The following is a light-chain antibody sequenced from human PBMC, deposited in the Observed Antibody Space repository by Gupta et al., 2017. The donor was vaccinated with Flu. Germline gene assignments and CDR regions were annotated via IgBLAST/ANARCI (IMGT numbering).Light chain of an antibody. CDR3: RSYAGSFTFV. CDR2: DVS. J-gene: IGLJ1*01. V-gene: IGLV2-11*01. CDR1: SSDVGGYDY. Sequence: QSALTQTRSVSGSPGQSVTISCTGTSSDVGGYDYVSWYQQHPGKAPKLMIYDVSKRPSGVPDRFSGSKSGNTASLTISGLQAEDEADYYCRSYAGSFTFVFGTGTKVTVL.